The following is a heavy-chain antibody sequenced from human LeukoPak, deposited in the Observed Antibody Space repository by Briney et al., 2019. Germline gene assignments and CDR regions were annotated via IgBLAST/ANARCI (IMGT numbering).Heavy chain of an antibody. Sequence: GASVKVSCKSSGGTFSSYAISWVRQAPGQGLEWMGGIIPIFGTANYAQKFQGRVTITADESTSTAYMELSSLRSEDTAVYYCARDPPGTTKRFDYWGQGTLVTVSS. J-gene: IGHJ4*02. CDR3: ARDPPGTTKRFDY. CDR1: GGTFSSYA. CDR2: IIPIFGTA. V-gene: IGHV1-69*13. D-gene: IGHD1-1*01.